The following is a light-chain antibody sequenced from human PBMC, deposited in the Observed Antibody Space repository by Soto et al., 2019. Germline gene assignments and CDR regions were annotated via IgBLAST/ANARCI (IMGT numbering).Light chain of an antibody. Sequence: EIVLTQSPATLSLSPGERATLSCRASQSVGTYLAWYQQRPGQAPSLLIYAASSRATGIPARFRGGGSGTDFTLTSSSLEPEDFAVYYCQQRNNWPPRFTFGPGTKVDIK. CDR2: AAS. CDR3: QQRNNWPPRFT. V-gene: IGKV3-11*01. J-gene: IGKJ3*01. CDR1: QSVGTY.